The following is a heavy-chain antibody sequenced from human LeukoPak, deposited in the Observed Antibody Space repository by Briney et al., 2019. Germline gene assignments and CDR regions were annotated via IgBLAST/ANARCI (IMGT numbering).Heavy chain of an antibody. Sequence: ASVKVSCKASGYTFTSYDINWVRQATGQGLEWMGWMNPNSGNTGYAQKFQGRVTMTRNTSISTAYMELSSLRSEDTAVYYCARSGDSSAYYSFWGQGILVTVSS. V-gene: IGHV1-8*01. CDR2: MNPNSGNT. CDR3: ARSGDSSAYYSF. CDR1: GYTFTSYD. D-gene: IGHD3-22*01. J-gene: IGHJ4*02.